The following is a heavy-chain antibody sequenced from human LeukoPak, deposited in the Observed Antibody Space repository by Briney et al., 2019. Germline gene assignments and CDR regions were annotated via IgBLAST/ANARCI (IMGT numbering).Heavy chain of an antibody. CDR1: GGSISSYY. V-gene: IGHV4-59*01. CDR2: IYYSGST. Sequence: SETLSLTCTVSGGSISSYYWSWIRQPPGKGPEWIGYIYYSGSTNYNPSLKSRVTISVDTSKHQFSLKLNSVTSADTAVYYCARDTRYYDNSGYYYFDYWGRGTLVTVSS. CDR3: ARDTRYYDNSGYYYFDY. D-gene: IGHD3-22*01. J-gene: IGHJ4*02.